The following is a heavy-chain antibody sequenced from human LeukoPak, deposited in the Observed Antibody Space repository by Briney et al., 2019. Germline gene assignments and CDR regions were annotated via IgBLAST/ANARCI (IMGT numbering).Heavy chain of an antibody. J-gene: IGHJ4*02. D-gene: IGHD3-22*01. Sequence: ASVKVSCKVTGYTHTQLSMHWVRQAPGKGLEWMGGFEPEDGETIHAQKFQGRVTMTEDTSTDTAYMELSSLRSEDTAVYYCASSRYYYESSGPSFDYWGQGTLVTVSS. CDR1: GYTHTQLS. CDR3: ASSRYYYESSGPSFDY. V-gene: IGHV1-24*01. CDR2: FEPEDGET.